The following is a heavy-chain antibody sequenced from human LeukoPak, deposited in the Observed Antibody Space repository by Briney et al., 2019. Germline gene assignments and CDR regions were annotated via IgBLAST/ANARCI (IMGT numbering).Heavy chain of an antibody. CDR1: GFTFSSYW. Sequence: GGSLRLSCAASGFTFSSYWMSWVRQAPGKGLGWVANIKEDGSAKYSVDSVKGRFTISRDNAKSSLYLQMNSLRAEDTAVYYCARDRTGSGSYSDHWGQGTLITVSS. J-gene: IGHJ4*02. CDR3: ARDRTGSGSYSDH. D-gene: IGHD3-10*01. V-gene: IGHV3-7*01. CDR2: IKEDGSAK.